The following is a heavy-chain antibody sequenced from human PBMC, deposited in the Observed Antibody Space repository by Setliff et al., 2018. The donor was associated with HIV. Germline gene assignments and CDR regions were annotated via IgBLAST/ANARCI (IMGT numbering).Heavy chain of an antibody. V-gene: IGHV1-8*02. CDR2: INPYSGNT. D-gene: IGHD3-22*01. J-gene: IGHJ5*01. CDR1: GGTFSSYV. CDR3: VRGIYDSSGFWYPHGDS. Sequence: ASVKVSCKASGGTFSSYVISWVRQAPGQGPEWMGWINPYSGNTGYAQKFQGRVTMTRETSTSTAYLELSNLRAEDTAVYYCVRGIYDSSGFWYPHGDSWGQGTLVTVSS.